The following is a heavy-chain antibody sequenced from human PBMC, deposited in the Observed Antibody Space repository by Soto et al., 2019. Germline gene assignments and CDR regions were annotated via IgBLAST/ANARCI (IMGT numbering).Heavy chain of an antibody. CDR3: ETIYGSDAAFGLDV. J-gene: IGHJ6*02. Sequence: PGGSLRLSCAASGFTFSTYSMNWVRQAPGKGLEWVSAISASSDYIYYADSVKGRFTISRDNTKNSLYLQMYTLRAEDTAVYYCETIYGSDAAFGLDVWGQGTTVTVSS. V-gene: IGHV3-21*01. CDR2: ISASSDYI. D-gene: IGHD3-10*01. CDR1: GFTFSTYS.